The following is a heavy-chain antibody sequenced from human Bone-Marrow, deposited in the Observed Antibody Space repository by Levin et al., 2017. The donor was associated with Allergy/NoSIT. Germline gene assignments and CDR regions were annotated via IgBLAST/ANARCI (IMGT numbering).Heavy chain of an antibody. CDR1: GFTFSSYA. CDR3: AKDIDMTTVTTWGLSSDY. D-gene: IGHD4-17*01. Sequence: AGGSLRLSCAASGFTFSSYAMSWVRQAPGKGLEWVSAISGSGGSTYYADSVKGRFTISRDNSKNTLYLQMNSLRAEDTAVYYCAKDIDMTTVTTWGLSSDYWGQGTLVTVSS. J-gene: IGHJ4*02. CDR2: ISGSGGST. V-gene: IGHV3-23*01.